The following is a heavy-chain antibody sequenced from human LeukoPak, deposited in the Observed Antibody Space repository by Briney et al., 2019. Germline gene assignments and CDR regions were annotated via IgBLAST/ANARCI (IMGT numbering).Heavy chain of an antibody. CDR1: GYTFSTYG. CDR3: ARDGYFDY. Sequence: ASVKVSCKASGYTFSTYGIAWVRQAPGEGLEWKGWISGDNGNKKYAQKFQGRVTMTTDTTTTTAYMELRSLRSDDTAVYYCARDGYFDYWGQGTLVTVSS. V-gene: IGHV1-18*01. J-gene: IGHJ4*02. CDR2: ISGDNGNK.